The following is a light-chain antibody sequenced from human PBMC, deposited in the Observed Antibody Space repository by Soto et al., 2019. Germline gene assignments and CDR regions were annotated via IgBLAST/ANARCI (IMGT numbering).Light chain of an antibody. J-gene: IGLJ1*01. V-gene: IGLV2-23*01. CDR2: EGS. CDR1: SSDVGSYNL. Sequence: QSALTQPASVSGSPGQSITISCTGTSSDVGSYNLVSWYQQHPGKAPKLMIYEGSKWPSGVSNRFSGSKSGNTASLTISGLQAEDEADYYCCSYAGSSTPYVFGTGTKVTVL. CDR3: CSYAGSSTPYV.